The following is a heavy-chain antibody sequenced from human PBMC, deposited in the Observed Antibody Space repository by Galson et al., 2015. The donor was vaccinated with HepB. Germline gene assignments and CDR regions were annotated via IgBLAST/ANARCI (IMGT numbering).Heavy chain of an antibody. CDR1: GYTFTSYG. CDR2: ISAYNGNT. J-gene: IGHJ4*02. CDR3: ARDLGVEYSGYDRRGGDY. V-gene: IGHV1-18*01. D-gene: IGHD5-12*01. Sequence: SVKVSCKASGYTFTSYGISWVRQAPGQGLEWMGWISAYNGNTNYAQKLQGRVTMTTDTSTSTAYMELRSLRSDDTAVYYCARDLGVEYSGYDRRGGDYWGQGTLVTVSS.